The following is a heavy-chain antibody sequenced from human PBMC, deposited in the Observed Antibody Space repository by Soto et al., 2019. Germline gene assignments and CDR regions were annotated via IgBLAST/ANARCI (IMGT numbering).Heavy chain of an antibody. D-gene: IGHD2-15*01. J-gene: IGHJ4*02. CDR2: IYPGDSDT. V-gene: IGHV5-51*01. CDR1: GYSFTSYW. Sequence: GESLKISCKGSGYSFTSYWIGWVRQMPGKGLELMGIIYPGDSDTRYSPSFQGQVTISADKSISTAYLQWSSLKASDTAMYYCARGYCSGGSCYPIDYWGQGTLVTVSS. CDR3: ARGYCSGGSCYPIDY.